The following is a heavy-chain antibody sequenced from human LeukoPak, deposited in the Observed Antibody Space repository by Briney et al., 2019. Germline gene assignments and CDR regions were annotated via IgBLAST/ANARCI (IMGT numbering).Heavy chain of an antibody. V-gene: IGHV4-61*02. D-gene: IGHD6-19*01. CDR1: GDSISSGTYY. J-gene: IGHJ6*03. CDR3: ARDRGTSSSLGYFYYCMDV. CDR2: IYTTGST. Sequence: PSQTLSLTCTVSGDSISSGTYYWSWIRQPAGKGLEWIGRIYTTGSTHYNSSLKSRVTISVDTSKNQFSLKLHSVTAADTAVYYCARDRGTSSSLGYFYYCMDVWGKGTTVTVSS.